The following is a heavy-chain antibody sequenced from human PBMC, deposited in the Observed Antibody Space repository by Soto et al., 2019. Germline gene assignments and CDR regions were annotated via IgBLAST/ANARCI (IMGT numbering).Heavy chain of an antibody. CDR1: GFTFSSYA. CDR3: AKVDYDFWSGYTNQNWFDP. V-gene: IGHV3-23*01. D-gene: IGHD3-3*01. Sequence: GGSLRLSXAASGFTFSSYAMSWVRQAPGKGLEWVSAISGSGGSTYYADSVKGRFTISRDNSKNTLYLQMNSLRAEDTAVYYCAKVDYDFWSGYTNQNWFDPWGQGTLVTVSS. CDR2: ISGSGGST. J-gene: IGHJ5*02.